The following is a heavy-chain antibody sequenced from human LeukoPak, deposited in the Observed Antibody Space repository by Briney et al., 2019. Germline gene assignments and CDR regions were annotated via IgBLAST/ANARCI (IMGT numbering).Heavy chain of an antibody. Sequence: GGSLRLSCAASGFTFSSYSMNWVPQAPGKGLEWVSSISSTSIYKYYADSMKGRFTISRDNAKDSLFLQMNSLRAEDTAIYYCARDPRIYCTNGICRDDYFDNWGQGTLVTVSS. D-gene: IGHD2-8*01. J-gene: IGHJ4*02. V-gene: IGHV3-21*01. CDR2: ISSTSIYK. CDR3: ARDPRIYCTNGICRDDYFDN. CDR1: GFTFSSYS.